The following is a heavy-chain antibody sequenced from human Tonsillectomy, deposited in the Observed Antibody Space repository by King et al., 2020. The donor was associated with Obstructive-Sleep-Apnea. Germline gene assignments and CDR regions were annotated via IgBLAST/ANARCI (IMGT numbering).Heavy chain of an antibody. D-gene: IGHD3-16*01. CDR3: AKDTRFTILGGRDYFYNGMDV. CDR1: GLTFSNYA. J-gene: IGHJ6*02. Sequence: VQLVESGGGLVHPGGSLRLSCTPSGLTFSNYAMNWVRQSPGKGLEWVSVISGNGSSAFYAHSVKGRFTISRDSSKNTLYLQMNSLRDDDTAVYYCAKDTRFTILGGRDYFYNGMDVWGQGTTVIVSS. V-gene: IGHV3-23*04. CDR2: ISGNGSSA.